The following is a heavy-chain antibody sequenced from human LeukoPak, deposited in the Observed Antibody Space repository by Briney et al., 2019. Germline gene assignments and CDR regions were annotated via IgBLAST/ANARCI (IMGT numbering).Heavy chain of an antibody. J-gene: IGHJ6*03. Sequence: PSETLSLTCAVSGYSISSGYYWGWIRQPPGKGLEWIGRIYRSGSTYYNPSLKSRVTISLDTSKNQFSLKLSSVTAADTAVYYCARLWCGTACYYYYYYYMDVWGKGTTVTVSS. CDR2: IYRSGST. CDR1: GYSISSGYY. D-gene: IGHD2-2*01. CDR3: ARLWCGTACYYYYYYYMDV. V-gene: IGHV4-38-2*01.